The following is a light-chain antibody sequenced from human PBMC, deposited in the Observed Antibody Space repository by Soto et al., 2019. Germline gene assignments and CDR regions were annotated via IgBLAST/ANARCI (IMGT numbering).Light chain of an antibody. V-gene: IGKV3D-20*02. J-gene: IGKJ5*01. CDR1: QSVSTNY. CDR2: GAS. Sequence: ENVMTQSPGTLSLSPGERATLSCRASQSVSTNYVAWYQQKPGQAPRLLIYGASSRASGIPDRFRGSGSGTDFTLSISSLEPEDFAIYYCQERSNWPPITFGQGTRLEIK. CDR3: QERSNWPPIT.